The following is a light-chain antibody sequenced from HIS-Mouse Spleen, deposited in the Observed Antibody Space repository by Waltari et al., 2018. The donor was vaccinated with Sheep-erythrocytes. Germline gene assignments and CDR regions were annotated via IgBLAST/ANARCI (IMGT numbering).Light chain of an antibody. CDR1: SRDVGAYTY. J-gene: IGLJ3*02. CDR3: SSYTSSSNWV. CDR2: EVS. Sequence: QSALTQPASVSGSPGQSITIPSTGTSRDVGAYTYVSWYQQHPGKAPKLMIYEVSNRPSGVSNRFSGSKSGNTASLTISGLQAEDEADYYCSSYTSSSNWVFGGGTKLTVL. V-gene: IGLV2-14*01.